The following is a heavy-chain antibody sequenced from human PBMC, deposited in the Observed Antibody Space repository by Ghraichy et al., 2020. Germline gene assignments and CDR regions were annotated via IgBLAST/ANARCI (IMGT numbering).Heavy chain of an antibody. CDR2: IYSGGDT. J-gene: IGHJ4*02. D-gene: IGHD3-22*01. V-gene: IGHV3-66*01. CDR1: GFIVDSKY. Sequence: GESLNISCAASGFIVDSKYMSWVRQAPGKGLEWVSVIYSGGDTHYADSVKGIFAISRDKSKNMVYLQMNSLRAEDTAVYYCARETSSGYYLGGDYWGQGTRVTVSS. CDR3: ARETSSGYYLGGDY.